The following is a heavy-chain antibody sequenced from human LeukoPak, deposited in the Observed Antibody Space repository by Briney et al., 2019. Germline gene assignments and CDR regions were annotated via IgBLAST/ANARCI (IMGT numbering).Heavy chain of an antibody. J-gene: IGHJ4*02. CDR3: ARQVYSGTHYFDY. D-gene: IGHD1-26*01. CDR1: GGSISSYY. Sequence: PSETLSLTCTVPGGSISSYYWSWIRQPPGKGLEWIGYIYYSGSTNYNPSLKSRVTISVDTSKNQFSLRLSSVTAADTAVYYCARQVYSGTHYFDYWGQGALVTVSS. CDR2: IYYSGST. V-gene: IGHV4-59*08.